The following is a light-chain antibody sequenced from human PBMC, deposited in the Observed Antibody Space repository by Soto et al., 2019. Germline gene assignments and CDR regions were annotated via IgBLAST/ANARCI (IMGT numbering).Light chain of an antibody. J-gene: IGLJ2*01. CDR1: SSNIGSNT. CDR3: AAWDDSLNGVL. CDR2: SHN. V-gene: IGLV1-44*01. Sequence: QAVVTQPPSASGTPGQRVTISCSGSSSNIGSNTVNWYQQLPGTAPKLLIYSHNQRPSGVPDRFSGSKSGTSASLAISGLQSEDEADYYCAAWDDSLNGVLFGGGTKLTVL.